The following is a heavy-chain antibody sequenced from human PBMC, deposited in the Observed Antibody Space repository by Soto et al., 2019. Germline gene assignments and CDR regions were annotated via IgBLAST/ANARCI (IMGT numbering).Heavy chain of an antibody. CDR3: ARDKSSYGSGGGMDV. CDR2: ISSSSSYI. D-gene: IGHD3-10*01. CDR1: GFTFSSYS. V-gene: IGHV3-21*01. J-gene: IGHJ6*02. Sequence: GGSLRLSCAASGFTFSSYSMNWVRQAPGKGLEWVSSISSSSSYIYYADSVKGRFTISRDNANNSLYLQMNSLRAEDTAVYYCARDKSSYGSGGGMDVWGQGTTVTVSS.